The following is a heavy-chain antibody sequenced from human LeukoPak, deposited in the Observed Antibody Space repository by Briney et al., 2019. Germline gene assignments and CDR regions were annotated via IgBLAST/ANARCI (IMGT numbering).Heavy chain of an antibody. CDR3: ARGQRDSGDY. CDR1: GFTFSSYS. V-gene: IGHV3-21*01. Sequence: GGSLRLSCAASGFTFSSYSMNWVRQAPGKGLEWVSSISSSSSYIYYADSVKGRFTISRDNAKNSLYLPMNSLRAEDTAVYYCARGQRDSGDYWGQGTLVTVSS. CDR2: ISSSSSYI. J-gene: IGHJ4*02. D-gene: IGHD4-17*01.